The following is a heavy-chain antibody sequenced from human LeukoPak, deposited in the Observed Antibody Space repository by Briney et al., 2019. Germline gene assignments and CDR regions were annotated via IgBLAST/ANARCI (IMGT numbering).Heavy chain of an antibody. V-gene: IGHV3-11*03. CDR1: GFTFSDYY. J-gene: IGHJ4*02. Sequence: GGSLRLSCAASGFTFSDYYMSWIRLAPGKGLEWVSYISPSSSSTSYAYSVKGRFTISRDNAKNSLFLQMSGLRADDTAVYFCARLRYGDYGYFDYWGQGTLVTVSS. CDR3: ARLRYGDYGYFDY. CDR2: ISPSSSST. D-gene: IGHD4-17*01.